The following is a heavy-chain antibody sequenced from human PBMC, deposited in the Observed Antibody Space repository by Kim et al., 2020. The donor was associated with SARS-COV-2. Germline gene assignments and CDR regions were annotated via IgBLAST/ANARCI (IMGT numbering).Heavy chain of an antibody. Sequence: NPSLKSRVTISANASRNQFTLNLSSVTAADTAVYFCSRHTPGGYNIYYFDSWGQGTLVIVSS. J-gene: IGHJ4*02. D-gene: IGHD1-26*01. V-gene: IGHV4-39*01. CDR3: SRHTPGGYNIYYFDS.